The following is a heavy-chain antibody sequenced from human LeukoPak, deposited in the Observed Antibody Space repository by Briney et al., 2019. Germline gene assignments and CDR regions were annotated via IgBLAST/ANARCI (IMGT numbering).Heavy chain of an antibody. CDR1: GLTFNNYN. CDR3: ATSYDMGWLIGY. V-gene: IGHV3-7*03. CDR2: IKQDGSEK. Sequence: GGSLRLSCVASGLTFNNYNMNWVRQAPGQGPEWVANIKQDGSEKFYVASVKGRFTISRDNAKNSLYLQMNSLRAEDTALYYCATSYDMGWLIGYWGQGTLVTVSS. D-gene: IGHD3/OR15-3a*01. J-gene: IGHJ4*02.